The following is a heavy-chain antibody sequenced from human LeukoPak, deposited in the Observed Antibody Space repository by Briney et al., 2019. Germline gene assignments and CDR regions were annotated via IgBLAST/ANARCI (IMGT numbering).Heavy chain of an antibody. V-gene: IGHV1-2*02. CDR2: IYPCTGDT. CDR1: GYTFSYTGWY. D-gene: IGHD3-10*01. CDR3: ARDGPAQMVDFDY. J-gene: IGHJ4*02. Sequence: GSVKVSCKASGYTFSYTGWYLYWLRQAPGQGLECMGGIYPCTGDTHYAQKLQSRVAMNTDTSISTAFMELSRLRPDDTAVYYCARDGPAQMVDFDYWGQGTLVTASS.